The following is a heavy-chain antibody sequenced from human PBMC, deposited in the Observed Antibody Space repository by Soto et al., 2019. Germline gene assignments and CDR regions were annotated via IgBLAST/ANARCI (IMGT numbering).Heavy chain of an antibody. CDR3: ARHLYTNANGNLFVDF. CDR2: IFPRDSDT. J-gene: IGHJ4*02. CDR1: GYGFSNYW. V-gene: IGHV5-51*01. D-gene: IGHD2-8*01. Sequence: PGESLKISCEGSGYGFSNYWIGWVRQKSGKGLEWMGIIFPRDSDTKYNPSLQGQVSISADNSVANAYLHLSSLKPSDSAIYYCARHLYTNANGNLFVDFSGQGTPVTLS.